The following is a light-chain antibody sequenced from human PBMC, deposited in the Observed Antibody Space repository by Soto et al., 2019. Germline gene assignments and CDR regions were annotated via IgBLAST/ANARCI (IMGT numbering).Light chain of an antibody. Sequence: EIVLTQSPGTLSLSPGERATLSCRASQSVSSSYLAWYQQKPSQAPRLLIHGASSRATGIPDRFSGSGSGTDFTLTISRLEPEDFAVYYCQQYGSSPPWTFGQGTKVEIK. CDR3: QQYGSSPPWT. CDR1: QSVSSSY. CDR2: GAS. V-gene: IGKV3-20*01. J-gene: IGKJ1*01.